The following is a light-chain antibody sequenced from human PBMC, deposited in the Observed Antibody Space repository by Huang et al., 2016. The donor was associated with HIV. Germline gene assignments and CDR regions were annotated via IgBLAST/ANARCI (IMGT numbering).Light chain of an antibody. CDR2: WAS. CDR3: QQYYRVPLVT. J-gene: IGKJ4*01. Sequence: DILVTQSPDSLAASLGERATINCKTSRSVLYSPNNKNYLGWYQQKPGQPPKLLVYWASTRESGVTDRYNGSGSGTDFTLTISSLQPEYVAVYYCQQYYRVPLVTFGGGTKVEIK. V-gene: IGKV4-1*01. CDR1: RSVLYSPNNKNY.